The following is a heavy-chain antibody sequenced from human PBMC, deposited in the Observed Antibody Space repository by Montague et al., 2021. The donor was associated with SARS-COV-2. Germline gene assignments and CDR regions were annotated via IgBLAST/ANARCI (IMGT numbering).Heavy chain of an antibody. Sequence: SETLSLTCTVSGGSISSYYWSWIRQPPGEGLEWIGYIFYSGNTNYNPSLKSRVTISIDTSKNQFSLKLRSVTAADTAVYYCARHPSYCIGWYDWFDPWGQGTLVTVSS. CDR3: ARHPSYCIGWYDWFDP. J-gene: IGHJ5*02. V-gene: IGHV4-59*08. CDR1: GGSISSYY. CDR2: IFYSGNT. D-gene: IGHD6-19*01.